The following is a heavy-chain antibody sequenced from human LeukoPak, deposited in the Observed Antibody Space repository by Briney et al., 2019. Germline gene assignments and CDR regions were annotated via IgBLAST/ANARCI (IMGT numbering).Heavy chain of an antibody. Sequence: NSSETLSLTCTVSGGSISSYYWSWIRQPPGKGLEWIGSIYHSGSTYYNPSLKSRVTISVDTSKNQFSLKLSSVTAADTAVYYCARDLIKGKYRMLAYFDYWGQGTLVTVSS. D-gene: IGHD2-8*01. CDR2: IYHSGST. J-gene: IGHJ4*02. CDR3: ARDLIKGKYRMLAYFDY. V-gene: IGHV4-59*12. CDR1: GGSISSYY.